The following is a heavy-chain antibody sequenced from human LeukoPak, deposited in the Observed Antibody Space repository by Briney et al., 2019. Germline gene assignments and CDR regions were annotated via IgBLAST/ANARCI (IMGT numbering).Heavy chain of an antibody. V-gene: IGHV3-53*04. CDR2: IYSGGST. J-gene: IGHJ6*02. Sequence: GGSLRLACAASGFTVSSNYMSWVRQAPGKGLEWVSVIYSGGSTDYADSVKGRFTISRHNSKNTLYLQMNSLRAEDTAVYYCARDRREYYYDSSGYYSTNYYYYYGMDVWGQGTTVTVSS. CDR1: GFTVSSNY. D-gene: IGHD3-22*01. CDR3: ARDRREYYYDSSGYYSTNYYYYYGMDV.